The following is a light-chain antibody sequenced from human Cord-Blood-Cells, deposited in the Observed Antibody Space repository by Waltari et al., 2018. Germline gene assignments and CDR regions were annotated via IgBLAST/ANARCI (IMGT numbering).Light chain of an antibody. CDR1: SGSIASNY. CDR2: EDN. Sequence: NFMLTQPHSVSESPGKTVTISCTRSSGSIASNYVQWYQQRPGSAPTTVIYEDNQRPSAVPDRFSGSIDRSSNAAAITISGLKTEDEADYYCQSYDSSNQVFGGGTKLTVL. V-gene: IGLV6-57*03. CDR3: QSYDSSNQV. J-gene: IGLJ3*02.